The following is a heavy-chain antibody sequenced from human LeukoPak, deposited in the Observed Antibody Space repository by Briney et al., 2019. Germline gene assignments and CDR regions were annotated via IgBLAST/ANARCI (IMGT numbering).Heavy chain of an antibody. D-gene: IGHD4-17*01. CDR3: AREDYGDRLFGY. J-gene: IGHJ4*02. Sequence: GSSVKVSCKASGGTFSSYAISWVRQAPGQGLEWMGGIIPIFGTANYAQKFQGRVTITADKSTSTAYMELGSLRSEDTAVYYCAREDYGDRLFGYWGQGTLVTVSS. CDR2: IIPIFGTA. V-gene: IGHV1-69*06. CDR1: GGTFSSYA.